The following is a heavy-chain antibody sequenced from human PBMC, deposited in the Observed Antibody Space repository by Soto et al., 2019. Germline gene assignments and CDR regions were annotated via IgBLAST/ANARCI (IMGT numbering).Heavy chain of an antibody. CDR3: ARTLYDSKSDY. CDR1: GGSISSYY. CDR2: IYYSGST. J-gene: IGHJ4*02. D-gene: IGHD3-22*01. Sequence: SETLSLTCTVSGGSISSYYWSWIRQPPGKGLEWIGYIYYSGSTNYNPSLKSRVTISVDTSKNQFSLKLSSVTAADTAVYYCARTLYDSKSDYWGQRTLVTVSS. V-gene: IGHV4-59*01.